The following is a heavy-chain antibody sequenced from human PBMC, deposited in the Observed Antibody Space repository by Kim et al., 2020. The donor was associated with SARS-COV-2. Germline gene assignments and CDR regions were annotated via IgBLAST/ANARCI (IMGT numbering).Heavy chain of an antibody. V-gene: IGHV3-48*02. J-gene: IGHJ6*02. CDR2: ISSSSSTI. CDR3: ARVWYDILTGYYYYYGMDV. D-gene: IGHD3-9*01. Sequence: GGSLRLSCAASGFTFSSYSMNWVRQAPGKGLEWVSYISSSSSTIYYADSVKGRFTISRDNAKNSLYLQMNSLRDEDTALYYCARVWYDILTGYYYYYGMDVWGQGTTVTVSS. CDR1: GFTFSSYS.